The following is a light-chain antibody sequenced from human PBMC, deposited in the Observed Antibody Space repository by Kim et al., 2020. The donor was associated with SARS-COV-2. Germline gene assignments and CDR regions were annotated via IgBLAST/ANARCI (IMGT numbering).Light chain of an antibody. V-gene: IGKV3-15*01. CDR3: QQYYNWPQT. J-gene: IGKJ1*01. CDR2: GAS. CDR1: QSVSSN. Sequence: EIVMTQSPAILSVSPGERATLSCRASQSVSSNLAWYQQKPGQAPRLLIYGASTRATGIPARFSGSGSGTEFTLTISSLQSEDFAVYYCQQYYNWPQTFGQGTKVEI.